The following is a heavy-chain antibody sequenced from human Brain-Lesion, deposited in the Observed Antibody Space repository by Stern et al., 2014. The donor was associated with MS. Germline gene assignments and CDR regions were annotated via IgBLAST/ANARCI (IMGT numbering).Heavy chain of an antibody. CDR3: ARGESSRYYYYFDY. J-gene: IGHJ4*02. CDR1: GDSISSGDNY. Sequence: QVQLQQSGPGLVKPSQTLSLTCNVSGDSISSGDNYWSWIRQSPGMGLEWFGYIYYIGRTFYNPSLKSRVTIPVDTSQNQFSLRLSSVTAADTAVYYCARGESSRYYYYFDYWGQGTLVTVSS. D-gene: IGHD3-22*01. V-gene: IGHV4-30-4*01. CDR2: IYYIGRT.